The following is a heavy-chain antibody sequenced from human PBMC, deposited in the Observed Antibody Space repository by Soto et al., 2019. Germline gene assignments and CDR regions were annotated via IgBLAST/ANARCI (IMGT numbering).Heavy chain of an antibody. J-gene: IGHJ6*03. CDR3: AKCGGSSYYCYMDV. Sequence: EVQLLESGGGLVQPGGSLRLSCAASGFTFSNYAMTWVRQAPGKGLEWVSTISGSADSTYYADSVKGRFTISRDNSKNTLYLQMNSLRAEDTAVYYCAKCGGSSYYCYMDVWGKGTTVTVSS. V-gene: IGHV3-23*01. CDR2: ISGSADST. D-gene: IGHD2-15*01. CDR1: GFTFSNYA.